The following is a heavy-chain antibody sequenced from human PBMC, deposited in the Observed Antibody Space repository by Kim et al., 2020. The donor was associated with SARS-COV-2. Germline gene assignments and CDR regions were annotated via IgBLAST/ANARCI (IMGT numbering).Heavy chain of an antibody. CDR1: GYTFTGYY. CDR3: ARGSLPTVADHYYYYGMDV. J-gene: IGHJ6*02. CDR2: INPNSGGT. D-gene: IGHD6-19*01. Sequence: ASVKVSCKASGYTFTGYYMHWVRQAPGQGLEWMGWINPNSGGTNYAQKFQGWVTMTRDTSISTAYMELSRLRSDDTAVYYCARGSLPTVADHYYYYGMDVWGQGTTVTVSS. V-gene: IGHV1-2*04.